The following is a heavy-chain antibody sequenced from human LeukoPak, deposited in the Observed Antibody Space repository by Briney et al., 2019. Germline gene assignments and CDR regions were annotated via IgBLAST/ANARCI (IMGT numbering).Heavy chain of an antibody. J-gene: IGHJ4*02. Sequence: PGRSLRLSCAASGFTFSSYCMHWVRQAPGKGLEWVAVISYDGSNKYYADSVKGRFTISRDNSKNTLYLQMNSLRAEDTAVYYCAKALQWLADYWGQGTLVTVSS. D-gene: IGHD6-19*01. CDR2: ISYDGSNK. CDR3: AKALQWLADY. CDR1: GFTFSSYC. V-gene: IGHV3-30*18.